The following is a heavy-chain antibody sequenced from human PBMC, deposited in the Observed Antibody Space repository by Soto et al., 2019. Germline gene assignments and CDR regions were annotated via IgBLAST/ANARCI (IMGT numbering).Heavy chain of an antibody. Sequence: GGSLRLSCAASGFTFSSYSMNWVRQAPGKGLEWVSSISSSSSYIYYADSVKGRFTISRDNAKNSLYLQMNSLRAEDTAVYYCARGVDAIVVVPAAMGCGWFDPWGQGTLVTVSS. CDR3: ARGVDAIVVVPAAMGCGWFDP. J-gene: IGHJ5*02. V-gene: IGHV3-21*01. CDR2: ISSSSSYI. D-gene: IGHD2-2*01. CDR1: GFTFSSYS.